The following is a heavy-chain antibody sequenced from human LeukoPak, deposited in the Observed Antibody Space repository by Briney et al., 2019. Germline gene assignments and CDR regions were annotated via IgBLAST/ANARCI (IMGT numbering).Heavy chain of an antibody. V-gene: IGHV1-18*01. J-gene: IGHJ4*02. Sequence: ASVKVSCKASGHTFTTYGISWVRQAPGQGLEWMGWISAYNGNTNYAQKLQGRVTMTTHTSTNTAYMELRSLRSDDTAVYYCARGAYYYDTSGYLPDYWGQGTLVTVSS. CDR1: GHTFTTYG. CDR2: ISAYNGNT. D-gene: IGHD3-22*01. CDR3: ARGAYYYDTSGYLPDY.